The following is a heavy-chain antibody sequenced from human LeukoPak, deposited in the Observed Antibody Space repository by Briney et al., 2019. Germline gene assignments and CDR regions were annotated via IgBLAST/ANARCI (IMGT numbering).Heavy chain of an antibody. CDR1: GFTFSSFD. CDR2: IGTASDT. CDR3: ARGPPRGKYYYMDV. Sequence: GGSLRLSCAASGFTFSSFDMHWVCQPTGQGLEWVSTIGTASDTYYPGSVEGRFTLSRDNAKNSLYLQMNSLAAGDTAVYYCARGPPRGKYYYMDVWGKGTTVTVSS. V-gene: IGHV3-13*01. D-gene: IGHD1-1*01. J-gene: IGHJ6*03.